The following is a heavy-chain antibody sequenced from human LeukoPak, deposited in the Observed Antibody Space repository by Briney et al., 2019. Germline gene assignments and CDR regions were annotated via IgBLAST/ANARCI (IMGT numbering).Heavy chain of an antibody. CDR3: ARVLYDSSGYDY. CDR1: GFTFSRHW. D-gene: IGHD3-22*01. Sequence: PGGSLRPSCAASGFTFSRHWMHWVRQAPGKGLVWVSRIKTDGSSTSYADSVKGRFTISRDNAKNTLYLQMNSLRAEDTAVYYCARVLYDSSGYDYWGQGTLVTVSS. V-gene: IGHV3-74*01. J-gene: IGHJ4*02. CDR2: IKTDGSST.